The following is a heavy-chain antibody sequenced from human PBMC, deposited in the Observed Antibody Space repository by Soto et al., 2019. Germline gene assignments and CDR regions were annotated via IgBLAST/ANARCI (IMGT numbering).Heavy chain of an antibody. CDR3: GRSHGAGSY. D-gene: IGHD4-17*01. CDR2: ISSTGKNI. Sequence: QVRLVESGGDLVKPGESLRLSCVASGFTFIDYYMNWVRQAPGKGLEWSSYISSTGKNIYYSDSVKGRFIVSRDNAKNSLFLQMNSLTADDTAVYYCGRSHGAGSYWGQGTRVTVSS. V-gene: IGHV3-11*01. J-gene: IGHJ4*02. CDR1: GFTFIDYY.